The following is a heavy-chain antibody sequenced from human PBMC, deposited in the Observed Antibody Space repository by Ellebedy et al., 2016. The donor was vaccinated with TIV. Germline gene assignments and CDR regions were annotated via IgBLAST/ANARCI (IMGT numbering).Heavy chain of an antibody. J-gene: IGHJ5*02. CDR3: ARVQRNSRNWYNRWFDP. D-gene: IGHD6-13*01. V-gene: IGHV4-34*01. CDR2: INHSGST. Sequence: MPSETLSLTCAVYGGSFSGYYWSWIRQPPGKGLEWIGEINHSGSTNYNPSLKSRVTMSVYTSKNQFSLKLSSVTPADTSVYYCARVQRNSRNWYNRWFDPWGQGTLVTVSS. CDR1: GGSFSGYY.